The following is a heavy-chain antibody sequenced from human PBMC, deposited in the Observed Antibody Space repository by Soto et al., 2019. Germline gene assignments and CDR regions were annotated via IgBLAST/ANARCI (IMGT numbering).Heavy chain of an antibody. CDR1: GGSITSGGYY. CDR3: ARKQAGYFYGIDY. Sequence: PSETLSLTCTVSGGSITSGGYYWSWIRRHPGKGLEWLGYIYDSGSTFYNPSLKSRITLSVDTSKNQFSLKLSSVAVADTAVYFCARKQAGYFYGIDYWGQGTLVTVSS. D-gene: IGHD3-10*01. J-gene: IGHJ4*02. CDR2: IYDSGST. V-gene: IGHV4-31*03.